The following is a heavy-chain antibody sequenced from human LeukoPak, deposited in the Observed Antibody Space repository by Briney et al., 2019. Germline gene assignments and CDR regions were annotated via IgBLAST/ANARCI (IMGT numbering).Heavy chain of an antibody. D-gene: IGHD6-19*01. Sequence: SQTLSLTCAISGGSVSSNSAAWTWIRQSPSRGLEWLGRTYYRSKWYNDYAVSVKSRITINPDTSKNQFSLQLNSVTPEDTAVYYCARDGSRIAVAGTSGWFDPWGQGTLVTVSS. J-gene: IGHJ5*02. CDR3: ARDGSRIAVAGTSGWFDP. CDR2: TYYRSKWYN. CDR1: GGSVSSNSAA. V-gene: IGHV6-1*01.